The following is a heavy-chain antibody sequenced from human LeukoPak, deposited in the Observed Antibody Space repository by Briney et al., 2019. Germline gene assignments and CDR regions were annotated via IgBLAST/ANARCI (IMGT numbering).Heavy chain of an antibody. V-gene: IGHV3-74*01. CDR2: NSTDGSST. Sequence: PGGALRLSRAHSLYIFRNYCMHCVRPTPGREPVWVSRNSTDGSSTSYADSVKGRFNIPRDNAKNTLDRQMNSLRSDDTAVYFCARGAGGGHNWFDPWGQGAVVSVSS. J-gene: IGHJ5*02. D-gene: IGHD2-15*01. CDR1: LYIFRNYC. CDR3: ARGAGGGHNWFDP.